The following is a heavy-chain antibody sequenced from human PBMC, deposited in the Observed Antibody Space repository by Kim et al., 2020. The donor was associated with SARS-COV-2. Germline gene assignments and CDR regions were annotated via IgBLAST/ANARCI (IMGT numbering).Heavy chain of an antibody. CDR3: AREGPWFGSGFDY. CDR1: GFTFSSNW. J-gene: IGHJ4*02. D-gene: IGHD3-10*01. Sequence: GGSLRLSCAASGFTFSSNWMSWVRQAPGKGLEWVANIKEDGSEKYYVDSVKGRFTISRDNAKNSLYLQMNSLRAEDTAVYFCAREGPWFGSGFDYGGQGT. CDR2: IKEDGSEK. V-gene: IGHV3-7*01.